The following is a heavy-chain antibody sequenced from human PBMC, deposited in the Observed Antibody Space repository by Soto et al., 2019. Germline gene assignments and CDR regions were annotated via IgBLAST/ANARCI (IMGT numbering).Heavy chain of an antibody. Sequence: GSLRLSCAASGFTFSNAWINWVRQAPGKGLEWVGRVKSKNDGGTTDFAAPVKGRFATSRDDSKNMVYLEMNSLQTEDTAIYYCTTDSYIASIIIRFDYWGHGTLVTVSS. CDR3: TTDSYIASIIIRFDY. D-gene: IGHD2-21*01. V-gene: IGHV3-15*07. CDR1: GFTFSNAW. CDR2: VKSKNDGGTT. J-gene: IGHJ4*01.